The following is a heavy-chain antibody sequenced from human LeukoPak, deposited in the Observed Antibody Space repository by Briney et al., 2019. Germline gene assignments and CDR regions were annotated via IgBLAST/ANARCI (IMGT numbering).Heavy chain of an antibody. V-gene: IGHV4-4*07. CDR2: IFTGSS. CDR1: GGSISSYY. Sequence: SETLSLTCTVPGGSISSYYWSWIRQPAGKRLEWIGRIFTGSSNYNPSLKSRVTMSIDTSKNQFSLKLSSVTAADTAVYYCAREGGYSSSWYPRFDYWGQGTLVTVSS. J-gene: IGHJ4*02. CDR3: AREGGYSSSWYPRFDY. D-gene: IGHD6-13*01.